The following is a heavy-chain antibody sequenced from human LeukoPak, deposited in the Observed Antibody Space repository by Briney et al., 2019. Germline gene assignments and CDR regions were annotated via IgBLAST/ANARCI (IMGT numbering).Heavy chain of an antibody. V-gene: IGHV3-53*01. CDR1: GFTVSSNY. CDR2: IYSGGST. J-gene: IGHJ4*02. CDR3: ARYVDTTMLT. D-gene: IGHD5-18*01. Sequence: GGSLRLSCAASGFTVSSNYMSWVRQAPGKGLEWVSVIYSGGSTYYADSVKGRFTISRDNAKNSLYLQMNSLRDEDTAVYYCARYVDTTMLTWGQGTLVTVSS.